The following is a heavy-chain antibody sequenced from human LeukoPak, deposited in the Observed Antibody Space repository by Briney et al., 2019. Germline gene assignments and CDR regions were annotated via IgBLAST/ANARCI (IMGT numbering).Heavy chain of an antibody. Sequence: ASVKVSCKASGYTFTGYYMHWVRQAPGQGLEWMGWINPNSGGTNNTQKFQGRVTRTRDTYISTAYMELSRLRSDDTAVYYCARGPYGWLLTQGGAFDIWGQGTMVTVSS. V-gene: IGHV1-2*02. D-gene: IGHD3-22*01. J-gene: IGHJ3*02. CDR2: INPNSGGT. CDR1: GYTFTGYY. CDR3: ARGPYGWLLTQGGAFDI.